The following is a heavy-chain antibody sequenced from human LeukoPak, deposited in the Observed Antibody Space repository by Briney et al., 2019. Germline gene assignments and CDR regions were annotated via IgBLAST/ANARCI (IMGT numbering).Heavy chain of an antibody. J-gene: IGHJ4*02. CDR2: IHYSEST. Sequence: SQTLSLTCTVSGASIGSGGYYWSWIRQHPGKGLEWIGYIHYSESTNYNPSLKSRLTMSIDTSKDQSSLNLSSVTAADTAVYYCAGVTSSSVHFDYWGQGTLVTVSS. CDR3: AGVTSSSVHFDY. V-gene: IGHV4-31*03. D-gene: IGHD2-21*02. CDR1: GASIGSGGYY.